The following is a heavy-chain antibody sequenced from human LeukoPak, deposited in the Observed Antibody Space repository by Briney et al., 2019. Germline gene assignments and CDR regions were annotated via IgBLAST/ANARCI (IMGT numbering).Heavy chain of an antibody. CDR3: ARVGSYGSSDY. J-gene: IGHJ4*02. D-gene: IGHD5-18*01. V-gene: IGHV4-59*01. CDR2: IYYSGST. Sequence: SETLSLTCAVSGDSISSYYWSWIRQPPGKGLERIGYIYYSGSTNYNPSLKSRVTISVDTSKNQFSLKLSSVTAADTAVYYCARVGSYGSSDYWGQGTLVTVSS. CDR1: GDSISSYY.